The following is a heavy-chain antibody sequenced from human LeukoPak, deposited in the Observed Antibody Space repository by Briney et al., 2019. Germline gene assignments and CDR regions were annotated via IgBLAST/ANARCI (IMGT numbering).Heavy chain of an antibody. V-gene: IGHV3-53*01. J-gene: IGHJ4*02. Sequence: GGSLRLSCTVSGFTVSSNSMSWVRQAPGKGLEWVSFIYSGTIHYSDSVKGRFTISRDNAKNTLYLQMNSLRAEDTAIYYCARDFAYCRGDCWWGQGTLVTVSS. CDR1: GFTVSSNS. D-gene: IGHD2-21*02. CDR3: ARDFAYCRGDCW. CDR2: IYSGTI.